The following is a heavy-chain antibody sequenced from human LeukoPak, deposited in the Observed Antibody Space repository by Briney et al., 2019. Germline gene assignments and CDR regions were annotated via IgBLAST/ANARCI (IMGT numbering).Heavy chain of an antibody. CDR3: ARGPSDIVDLDYFDY. J-gene: IGHJ4*02. Sequence: PSETLSLTCTVSGGSISSGSYYWSWIRQPAGKGLEWIGRIYISGSTNYNPSLKSRVTISVDTSKNQFSLKLSSVTAADTAVYYCARGPSDIVDLDYFDYWGQGTLVTVSS. D-gene: IGHD5-12*01. V-gene: IGHV4-61*02. CDR1: GGSISSGSYY. CDR2: IYISGST.